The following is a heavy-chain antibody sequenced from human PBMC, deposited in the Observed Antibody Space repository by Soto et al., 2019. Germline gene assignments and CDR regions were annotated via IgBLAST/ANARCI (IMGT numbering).Heavy chain of an antibody. CDR1: GFTFSSYA. Sequence: PGGSLRLSCAASGFTFSSYAMSWVRQAPGKGLEWVSAISGSGGSTYYADSVKGRFTISRDNSKNTLYLQMNSLRAEDTAVYYCAKYSTGYSGSIETFDYWGQRTLVTVSS. J-gene: IGHJ4*02. D-gene: IGHD5-12*01. CDR3: AKYSTGYSGSIETFDY. V-gene: IGHV3-23*01. CDR2: ISGSGGST.